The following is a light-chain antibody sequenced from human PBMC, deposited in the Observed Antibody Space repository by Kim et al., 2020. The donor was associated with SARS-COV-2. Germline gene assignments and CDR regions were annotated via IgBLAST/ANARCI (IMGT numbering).Light chain of an antibody. V-gene: IGKV3-15*01. Sequence: VSPGERATLSCRASQSVSSNLAWFQQRPGQAPRLLIYGASTRAAGVPVRFSGSGSGTEFTLTISSLQSEDFAVYYCQQFNNWTLYSFGQGTKLEI. CDR2: GAS. CDR3: QQFNNWTLYS. CDR1: QSVSSN. J-gene: IGKJ2*03.